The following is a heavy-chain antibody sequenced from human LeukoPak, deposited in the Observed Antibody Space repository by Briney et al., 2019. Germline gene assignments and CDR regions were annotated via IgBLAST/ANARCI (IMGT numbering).Heavy chain of an antibody. CDR2: IYHSGST. J-gene: IGHJ4*02. Sequence: PSQTLSLTCTVSGGSISSGGYYWSWIRQPPGKGLEWIGYIYHSGSTYYNPSLKSRVTISVDRSKNQFSLKLSSVTAADTAVYYCARVPKVVAATNDFDYWGQGTLVTVSS. CDR1: GGSISSGGYY. CDR3: ARVPKVVAATNDFDY. V-gene: IGHV4-30-2*01. D-gene: IGHD2-15*01.